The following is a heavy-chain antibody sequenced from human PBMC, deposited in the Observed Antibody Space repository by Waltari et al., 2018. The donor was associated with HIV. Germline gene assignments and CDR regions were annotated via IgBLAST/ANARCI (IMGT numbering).Heavy chain of an antibody. Sequence: QVQLQQWGAGLLKPSETLSLTCVVYGGSLSSYYWSWIRQPPGKGLEWIGEINHGGNTNYNPSLKSRVTISVDTSKNQFSLKLSSVTAADTAVYFCASDDYGDSNPDYWGQGTLVTVSS. CDR2: INHGGNT. J-gene: IGHJ4*02. CDR1: GGSLSSYY. CDR3: ASDDYGDSNPDY. V-gene: IGHV4-34*01. D-gene: IGHD4-17*01.